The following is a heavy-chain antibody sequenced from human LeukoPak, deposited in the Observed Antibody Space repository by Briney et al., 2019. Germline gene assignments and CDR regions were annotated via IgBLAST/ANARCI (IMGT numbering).Heavy chain of an antibody. CDR1: GFTVSSNY. CDR2: IYSGGST. Sequence: GGSLRLSCAASGFTVSSNYMSWVRQAPGKGLEWVSVIYSGGSTYYADSVKGRFTISRDNSKNTLYLQMNSLRAEDTAVYYCARLVGATYSLDYWGQGTLVTVSS. J-gene: IGHJ4*02. CDR3: ARLVGATYSLDY. D-gene: IGHD1-26*01. V-gene: IGHV3-53*01.